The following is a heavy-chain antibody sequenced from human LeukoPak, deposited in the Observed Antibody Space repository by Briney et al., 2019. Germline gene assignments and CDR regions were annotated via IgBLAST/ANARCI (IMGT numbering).Heavy chain of an antibody. CDR2: INPSGGST. D-gene: IGHD3-22*01. CDR1: GYTFTSYY. J-gene: IGHJ4*02. Sequence: ASVKVSCKASGYTFTSYYMHWVRQAPGQGLEWMGLINPSGGSTSYAQKFQGRVTMTRDTSTSTVYMELSSLRSEDTAVYYCARAYYYDSSGYYRYYFDYWGQGTLVTVSS. V-gene: IGHV1-46*01. CDR3: ARAYYYDSSGYYRYYFDY.